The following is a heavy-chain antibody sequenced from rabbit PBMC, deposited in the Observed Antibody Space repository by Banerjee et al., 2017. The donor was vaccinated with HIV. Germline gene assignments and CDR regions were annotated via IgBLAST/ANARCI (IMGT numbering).Heavy chain of an antibody. Sequence: QEQLEESGGDLVKPEGSLTLTCTASGFSFSGGYDMCWVRQAPRKGLEWIACIVAGSDGMTYYATWAKGRFTISKTSSTTVTLQMTSLTAADTATYFCARDLAGVIGWNFGLWGQGTLVTV. D-gene: IGHD4-1*01. CDR3: ARDLAGVIGWNFGL. CDR2: IVAGSDGMT. J-gene: IGHJ4*01. V-gene: IGHV1S45*01. CDR1: GFSFSGGYD.